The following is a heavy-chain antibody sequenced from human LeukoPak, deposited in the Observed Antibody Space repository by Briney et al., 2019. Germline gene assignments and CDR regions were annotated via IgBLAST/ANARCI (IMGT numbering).Heavy chain of an antibody. J-gene: IGHJ4*02. CDR1: GGSISSSSYY. CDR3: AREGIAAAGTPDY. V-gene: IGHV4-39*07. Sequence: PSETLSLTCTVSGGSISSSSYYWGWIRQPPGKGLEWIGSIYYSGSTYYNPSLKSRVTISVDTSKNQFSLKLSSVTAADTAVYYCAREGIAAAGTPDYWGQGTLVTVSS. CDR2: IYYSGST. D-gene: IGHD6-13*01.